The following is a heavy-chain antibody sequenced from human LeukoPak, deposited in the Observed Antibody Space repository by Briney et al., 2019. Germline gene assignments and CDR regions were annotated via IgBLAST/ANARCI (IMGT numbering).Heavy chain of an antibody. Sequence: GGSLRLSCAASGFTFSDYYMSWIRQAPGKGLEWVSSISSDSRYIFYAEPVKGRFTISRDNAENSLYLQMNSLRVEDTAVYYCARFETVAAKPFEYWGQGTLVTVSS. CDR3: ARFETVAAKPFEY. CDR1: GFTFSDYY. CDR2: ISSDSRYI. J-gene: IGHJ4*02. D-gene: IGHD6-19*01. V-gene: IGHV3-11*06.